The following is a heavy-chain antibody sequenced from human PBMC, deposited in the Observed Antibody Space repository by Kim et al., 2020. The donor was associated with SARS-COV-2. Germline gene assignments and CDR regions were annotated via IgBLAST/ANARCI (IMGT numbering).Heavy chain of an antibody. V-gene: IGHV4-39*07. D-gene: IGHD2-21*02. Sequence: SETLSLTCTVSGGSISSSSYYWGWIRQPPGKGLEWIGSIYYSGSTYYNPSLKSRVTISVDTSKNQFSLKLSSVTAADTAVYYCARSPGYCGGDCYSGGYIWFDPWGQGTLVTVSS. J-gene: IGHJ5*02. CDR3: ARSPGYCGGDCYSGGYIWFDP. CDR1: GGSISSSSYY. CDR2: IYYSGST.